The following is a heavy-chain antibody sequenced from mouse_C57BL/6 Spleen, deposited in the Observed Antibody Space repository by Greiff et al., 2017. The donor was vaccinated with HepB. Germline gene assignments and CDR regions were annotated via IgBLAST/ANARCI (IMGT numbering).Heavy chain of an antibody. D-gene: IGHD1-1*01. CDR2: IWSDGST. CDR1: GFSLTSYG. CDR3: ARHNYGSFYAMDY. V-gene: IGHV2-6-1*01. J-gene: IGHJ4*01. Sequence: QVQLQQSGPGLVAPSQRLSITCTVSGFSLTSYGVHWVRQPPGKGLEWLVVIWSDGSTTYNSALKSRLSISKDNSKSQVFLKMNSLQTDDTAMYYCARHNYGSFYAMDYWGQGTSVTVSS.